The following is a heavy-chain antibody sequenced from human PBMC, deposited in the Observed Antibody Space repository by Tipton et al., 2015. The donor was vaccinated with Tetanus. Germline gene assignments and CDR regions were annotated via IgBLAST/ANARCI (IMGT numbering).Heavy chain of an antibody. D-gene: IGHD4-17*01. Sequence: QMQLVQSGAEVKKPGASVKVSCKASGYTFTGYYMHWVRQAPGQGLEWMGWINPHSGGTNYAQKFQGWVTMTRDTSISTAYMELSRLRSDDTAVYYCARDYGDYGLRYWGQGTLVTVSS. CDR1: GYTFTGYY. CDR3: ARDYGDYGLRY. J-gene: IGHJ4*02. V-gene: IGHV1-2*04. CDR2: INPHSGGT.